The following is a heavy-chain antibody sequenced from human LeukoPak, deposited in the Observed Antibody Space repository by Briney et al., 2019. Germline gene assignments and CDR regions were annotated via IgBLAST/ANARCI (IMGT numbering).Heavy chain of an antibody. CDR2: TRNKANGYTT. J-gene: IGHJ5*02. Sequence: QPGGSLRLSCAASGFTFGDHYIDWFRQTPGKGLEWAGRTRNKANGYTTEYAASVKGRFTVSRDDSKTSGLLQMNSLKTEDTAVYYCARSTSSGIGVADAWGQGTLVTVSS. V-gene: IGHV3-72*01. CDR3: ARSTSSGIGVADA. CDR1: GFTFGDHY. D-gene: IGHD6-19*01.